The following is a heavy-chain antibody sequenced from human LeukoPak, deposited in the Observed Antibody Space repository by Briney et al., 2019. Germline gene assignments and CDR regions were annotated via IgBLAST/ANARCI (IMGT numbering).Heavy chain of an antibody. J-gene: IGHJ5*02. V-gene: IGHV1-8*03. CDR2: LNPNSGNP. CDR3: ARRKFLGWFDP. Sequence: ASVKASCKASGYVFTTYDIGWGRQPTGQGLEWMGWLNPNSGNPGYEQKFQARVTISRNTSISTAYMELSSLRSDGTAIYYCARRKFLGWFDPWGQGTLVTVSS. CDR1: GYVFTTYD. D-gene: IGHD3-16*01.